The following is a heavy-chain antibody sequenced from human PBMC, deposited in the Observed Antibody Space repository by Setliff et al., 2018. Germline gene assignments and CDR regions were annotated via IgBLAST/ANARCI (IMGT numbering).Heavy chain of an antibody. CDR3: ARDPHYDPTYSLPGHAFDF. CDR2: LFGGGSA. Sequence: SETLSLTCAVSGYSISNGFYWGWIRQSPVKGLEWIGSLFGGGSAYYSPSLKSRASISLDASKNQFALKLTSATAADTAVYYCARDPHYDPTYSLPGHAFDFRGQGIMVTVSS. V-gene: IGHV4-38-2*02. CDR1: GYSISNGFY. J-gene: IGHJ3*01. D-gene: IGHD3-22*01.